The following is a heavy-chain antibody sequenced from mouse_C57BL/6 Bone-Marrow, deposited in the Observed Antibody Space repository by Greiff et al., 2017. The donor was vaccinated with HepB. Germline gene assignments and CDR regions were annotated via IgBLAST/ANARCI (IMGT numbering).Heavy chain of an antibody. V-gene: IGHV2-5*01. CDR3: AKNDYGSDYFDY. CDR1: GFSLTSYG. J-gene: IGHJ2*01. CDR2: IWRGGST. D-gene: IGHD1-1*01. Sequence: VKLQESGPGLVQPSQSLSITCTVSGFSLTSYGLHWVRQSPGKGLEWLGVIWRGGSTDYNAAFMSRLSITKDNSKSQVFFKMNSLQADDTAIYYCAKNDYGSDYFDYWGQGTTLTVSS.